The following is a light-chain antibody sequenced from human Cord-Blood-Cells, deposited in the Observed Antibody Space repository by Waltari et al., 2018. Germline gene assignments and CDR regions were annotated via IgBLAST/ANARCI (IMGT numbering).Light chain of an antibody. CDR1: QGISSY. V-gene: IGKV1-9*01. J-gene: IGKJ3*01. CDR2: DAS. CDR3: QQLNSYPRA. Sequence: IQLTQSPSSLSASVGDRVTITCRASQGISSYLAWYQPKPGKAPKLLIYDASTLQSGVPSRFSGSGSGTDFTLTISSQQPEDFATYYCQQLNSYPRAFGPGTKVDIK.